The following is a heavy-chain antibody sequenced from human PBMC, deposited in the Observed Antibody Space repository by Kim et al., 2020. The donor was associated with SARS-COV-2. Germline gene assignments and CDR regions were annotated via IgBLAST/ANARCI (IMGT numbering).Heavy chain of an antibody. CDR1: GFTFDDYA. V-gene: IGHV3-9*01. CDR3: AKDVAYDILTGYPVD. D-gene: IGHD3-9*01. CDR2: ISWNSGSI. Sequence: GGSLRLSCAASGFTFDDYAMHWVRQAPGKGLEWVSGISWNSGSIGYADSVKGRFTISRDNAKNSLYLQMNSLRAEDTALYYCAKDVAYDILTGYPVDWGQGTLVTVSS. J-gene: IGHJ4*02.